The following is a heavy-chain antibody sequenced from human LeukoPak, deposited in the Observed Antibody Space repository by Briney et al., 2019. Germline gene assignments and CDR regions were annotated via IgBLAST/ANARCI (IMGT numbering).Heavy chain of an antibody. CDR1: GFTFSNYW. J-gene: IGHJ4*02. Sequence: GGSLRLSCAGTGFTFSNYWMSWVRQAPGKGLEWVANIKQDGSEKYYVDSVKGRFTISRDNAKNTLYLRMNSLTAEDTAVYYCARHLGYTSGCWGQGTLVTVSS. CDR2: IKQDGSEK. D-gene: IGHD6-19*01. V-gene: IGHV3-7*02. CDR3: ARHLGYTSGC.